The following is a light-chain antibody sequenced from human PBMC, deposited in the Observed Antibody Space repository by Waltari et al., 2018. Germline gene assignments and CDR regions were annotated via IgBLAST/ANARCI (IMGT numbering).Light chain of an antibody. Sequence: SSDLPQSPSVSVSPGQTARITCSVDSLPDQYAFWYQQKPGQAPVLVIYKDIERPSGIPERFSGSSSGTTVTLTISGVQAEDEADYYCQSADSSGSLFGGGTKLTVL. CDR2: KDI. V-gene: IGLV3-25*03. CDR3: QSADSSGSL. CDR1: SLPDQY. J-gene: IGLJ2*01.